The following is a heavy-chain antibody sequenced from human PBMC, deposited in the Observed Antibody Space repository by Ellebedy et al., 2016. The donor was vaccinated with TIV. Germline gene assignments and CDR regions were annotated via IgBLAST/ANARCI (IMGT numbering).Heavy chain of an antibody. Sequence: SETLSLXXAVYGGSFSDYYWSWIRQPPGKGLEWIGEINHSGSTNYKSSLKSRFTVSVDTSKNQFSLKLSSVTAADTAVYYCARVSPPGAMVRGAAFVAEYAFDIWGQGTMVTVSS. J-gene: IGHJ3*02. CDR2: INHSGST. V-gene: IGHV4-34*01. D-gene: IGHD3-10*01. CDR1: GGSFSDYY. CDR3: ARVSPPGAMVRGAAFVAEYAFDI.